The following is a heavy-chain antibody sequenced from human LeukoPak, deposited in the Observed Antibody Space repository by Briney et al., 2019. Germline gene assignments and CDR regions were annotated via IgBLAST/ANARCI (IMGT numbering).Heavy chain of an antibody. J-gene: IGHJ4*02. CDR1: GYSITTNTYY. V-gene: IGHV4-39*01. CDR3: TRQGAAASGRAFDY. D-gene: IGHD6-13*01. Sequence: SETLSLTCTVSGYSITTNTYYWGWIRQPPGKGLEWIGSVYYSGSTYYSPSLKSRVTTSVDTSKNQFSLKLSSVTAADTAVYYCTRQGAAASGRAFDYWGQGTLVTVSS. CDR2: VYYSGST.